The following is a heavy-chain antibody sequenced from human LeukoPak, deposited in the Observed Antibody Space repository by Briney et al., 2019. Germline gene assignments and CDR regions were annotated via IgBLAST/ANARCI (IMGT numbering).Heavy chain of an antibody. Sequence: SETLSLTCAVYSGSFSGYSWSWIRQPPGKGLEWIGEINHSGSTNYNPSLKSRVTISVDTSKNQFSLKLSSVTAADTAVYYCARRKGLLWFGESRKSTYFDYWGQGTLVTVSS. V-gene: IGHV4-34*01. CDR2: INHSGST. J-gene: IGHJ4*02. CDR3: ARRKGLLWFGESRKSTYFDY. CDR1: SGSFSGYS. D-gene: IGHD3-10*01.